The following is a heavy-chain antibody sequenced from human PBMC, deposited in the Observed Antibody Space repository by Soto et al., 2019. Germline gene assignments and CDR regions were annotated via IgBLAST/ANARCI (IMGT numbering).Heavy chain of an antibody. D-gene: IGHD4-17*01. CDR1: GGSISSSSYY. J-gene: IGHJ4*02. Sequence: SETLSLTCTVSGGSISSSSYYWGWIRQPPGKGLEWIGSIYYSGSTYYNPSLKSRVTISVDKSKNQFSLKLSSVTAADTAVYYCARAARYADYGDYALDYWGQGTLVTVSS. CDR2: IYYSGST. V-gene: IGHV4-39*07. CDR3: ARAARYADYGDYALDY.